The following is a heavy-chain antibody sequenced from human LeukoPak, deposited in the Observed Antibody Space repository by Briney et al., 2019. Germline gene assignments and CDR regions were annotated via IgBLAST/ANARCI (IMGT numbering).Heavy chain of an antibody. CDR2: IGNTGSTI. CDR3: ARADMAVVPVFDY. Sequence: PGGSLRLSCEASGFTFRDYEMNWVRQAPGKGLEWVSYIGNTGSTIYYADSVKGRFTISRGNAKNSLFLQMNSLRAEDTAVYYCARADMAVVPVFDYWGQGTLVTVFS. J-gene: IGHJ4*02. CDR1: GFTFRDYE. V-gene: IGHV3-48*03. D-gene: IGHD6-19*01.